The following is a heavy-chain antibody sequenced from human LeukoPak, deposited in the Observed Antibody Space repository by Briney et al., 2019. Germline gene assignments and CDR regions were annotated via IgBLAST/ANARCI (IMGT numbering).Heavy chain of an antibody. CDR3: ATPLDYYDSSGYHQGGD. CDR2: ISGGDGST. J-gene: IGHJ4*02. V-gene: IGHV3-23*01. CDR1: GFPFSSYA. D-gene: IGHD3-22*01. Sequence: GGSLRLSCAASGFPFSSYAMSWVRQAPGKGLEWVSAISGGDGSTYCADSVKGRFTISRDNSKNTLSLQMNSLRAEDTAVYYCATPLDYYDSSGYHQGGDWGQGTLVTVSS.